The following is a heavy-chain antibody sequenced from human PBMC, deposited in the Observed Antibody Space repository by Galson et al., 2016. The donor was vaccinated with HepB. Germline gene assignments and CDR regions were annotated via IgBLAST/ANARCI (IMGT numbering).Heavy chain of an antibody. J-gene: IGHJ5*02. V-gene: IGHV4-31*03. CDR3: AGEGEADCSSTNCYYGLWFDP. CDR2: IFYSGST. Sequence: TLSLTCTVSGGSISSGGSYWSWIRQHPGKGLEWIGYIFYSGSTYYNPSLQSRVTISVDTSKNQFSLKLSSVTAAYAAVYYCAGEGEADCSSTNCYYGLWFDPWGQGTLVTVSS. D-gene: IGHD2-2*01. CDR1: GGSISSGGSY.